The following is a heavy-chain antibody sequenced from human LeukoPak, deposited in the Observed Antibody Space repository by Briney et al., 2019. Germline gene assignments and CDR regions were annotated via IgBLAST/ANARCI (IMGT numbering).Heavy chain of an antibody. CDR1: GFTFSSYG. CDR3: ARPLYYYGSGSYDY. D-gene: IGHD3-10*01. V-gene: IGHV3-33*01. Sequence: GGSLRLSCAASGFTFSSYGMHWVRQAPGKGLEWVAVIWYDGSNKYYADSVEGRFTISRDNAKNSLYLQMNSLRAEDMALYYCARPLYYYGSGSYDYWGQGTLVTVSS. CDR2: IWYDGSNK. J-gene: IGHJ4*02.